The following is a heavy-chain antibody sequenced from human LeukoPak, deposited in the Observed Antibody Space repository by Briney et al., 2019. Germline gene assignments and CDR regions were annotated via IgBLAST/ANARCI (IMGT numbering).Heavy chain of an antibody. V-gene: IGHV3-30*18. D-gene: IGHD4-11*01. Sequence: GGSLRLSCAASGFIFSDYYMHWVRQAPGKGLEWVAVISYDGSNKYYADSVKGRFTISRDNSKNTLYLQMNSLRAEDTAVYYCAKMTKNPYNWFDPWGQGTLVTVSS. CDR2: ISYDGSNK. J-gene: IGHJ5*02. CDR1: GFIFSDYY. CDR3: AKMTKNPYNWFDP.